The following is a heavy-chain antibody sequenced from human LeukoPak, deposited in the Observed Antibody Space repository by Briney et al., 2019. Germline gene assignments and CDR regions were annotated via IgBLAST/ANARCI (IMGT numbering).Heavy chain of an antibody. J-gene: IGHJ4*02. D-gene: IGHD5-18*01. V-gene: IGHV3-23*01. CDR3: GKPTVGYSSGQKPAWPVDY. CDR1: GFTFGSHA. CDR2: IFGSGGST. Sequence: VGSLRLSCEASGFTFGSHAMYWVRQAPRKGLEWVAGIFGSGGSTHYADPVKGRFTISRDNSRNTVYLQINSLRAEDTAVYYCGKPTVGYSSGQKPAWPVDYWGQGTLVTVSS.